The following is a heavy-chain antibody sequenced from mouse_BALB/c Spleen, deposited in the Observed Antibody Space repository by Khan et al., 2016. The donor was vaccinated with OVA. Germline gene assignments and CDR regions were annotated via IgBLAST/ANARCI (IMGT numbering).Heavy chain of an antibody. CDR2: IDPANGNT. V-gene: IGHV14-3*02. Sequence: VRLQQSGAELVKPGASVKLSCTASGFNIKDTYMHWVKQRPEQGLEWIGRIDPANGNTKYDPKFQGKATITADTSSNTAYLQLSSLTSEDTAVYYCARTTTATWYFDVWGAGTTVTVSS. CDR3: ARTTTATWYFDV. CDR1: GFNIKDTY. D-gene: IGHD1-2*01. J-gene: IGHJ1*01.